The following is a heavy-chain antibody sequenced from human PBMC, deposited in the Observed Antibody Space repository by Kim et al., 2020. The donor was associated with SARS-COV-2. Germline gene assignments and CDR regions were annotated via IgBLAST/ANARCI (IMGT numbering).Heavy chain of an antibody. V-gene: IGHV4-31*02. Sequence: SRVTISVDTSKNQFSLKLSSVTAADTAVYYCARDGHSSGKPKRPNNWFDPWGQGTLVTVSS. D-gene: IGHD3-22*01. CDR3: ARDGHSSGKPKRPNNWFDP. J-gene: IGHJ5*02.